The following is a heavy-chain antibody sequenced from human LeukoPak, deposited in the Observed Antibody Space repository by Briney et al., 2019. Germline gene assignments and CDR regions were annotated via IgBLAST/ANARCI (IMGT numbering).Heavy chain of an antibody. D-gene: IGHD3-3*01. CDR2: IYPGDSDT. CDR3: ARRPIFGVVMGGAHAFDI. J-gene: IGHJ3*02. CDR1: GYSFTSYW. V-gene: IGHV5-51*01. Sequence: GESLKISCKGSGYSFTSYWIGWVRQMPGKGLEWMGIIYPGDSDTRYSPSFQGQVTISADKSISTAYLQWSSLKASDTAMYYCARRPIFGVVMGGAHAFDIWGQGTMVTVSS.